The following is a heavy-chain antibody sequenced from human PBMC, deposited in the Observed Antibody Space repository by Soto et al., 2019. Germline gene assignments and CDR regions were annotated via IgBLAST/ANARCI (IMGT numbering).Heavy chain of an antibody. CDR2: ISYDGSNK. CDR3: AKTPFGYQPGEVDY. J-gene: IGHJ4*02. CDR1: GFTFSSYG. V-gene: IGHV3-30*18. D-gene: IGHD3-3*01. Sequence: GGSLRLSCAASGFTFSSYGMHWVRQAPGKGLEWVAVISYDGSNKYYADSVKGRFTISRDNSKNTLYLQMNSLRAEDTAVYYCAKTPFGYQPGEVDYWGQGTLVTVSS.